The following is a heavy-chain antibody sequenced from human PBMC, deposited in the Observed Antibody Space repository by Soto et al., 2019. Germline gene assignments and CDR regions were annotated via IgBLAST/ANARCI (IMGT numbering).Heavy chain of an antibody. CDR2: INSGTGNT. CDR1: GYPFTSYA. D-gene: IGHD4-17*01. J-gene: IGHJ6*02. CDR3: ARVSYGDYGMDV. Sequence: QVQLVQSGAEVKQPGASVKVSCKASGYPFTSYAMHWVRQAPGQRLQWMGWINSGTGNTKYSQNFQGRVTITGDTSASTAYMELSSLISEDTAVYYCARVSYGDYGMDVWGQGTTVTVSS. V-gene: IGHV1-3*01.